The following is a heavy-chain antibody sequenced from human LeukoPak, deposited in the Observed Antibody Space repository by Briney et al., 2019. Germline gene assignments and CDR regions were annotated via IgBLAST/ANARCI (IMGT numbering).Heavy chain of an antibody. V-gene: IGHV1-46*03. CDR3: ATEDPKRGYSYGNIDY. Sequence: ASVKVSCKASGYTFTSYYIHWVRQAPGQGLEWMGIINPSGGSTNYAQDFQGRVTMTRDTSTSTVYMELSSLRSGDTAVYYCATEDPKRGYSYGNIDYWGQGTLVTVSS. CDR2: INPSGGST. CDR1: GYTFTSYY. J-gene: IGHJ4*02. D-gene: IGHD5-18*01.